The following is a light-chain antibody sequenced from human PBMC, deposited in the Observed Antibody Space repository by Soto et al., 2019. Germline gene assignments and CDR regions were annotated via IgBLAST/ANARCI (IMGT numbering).Light chain of an antibody. CDR2: GAS. CDR1: QSVSSSY. Sequence: EIVLTQSPGTLSLSPGERATLSCRASQSVSSSYLAWYQQKPGQAPRLLIYGASSSATGIPDRFSGSGSGTDFTLTISRLEPEDFAVYYCQQYGSSPLGGGTKVDIK. CDR3: QQYGSSP. V-gene: IGKV3-20*01. J-gene: IGKJ4*01.